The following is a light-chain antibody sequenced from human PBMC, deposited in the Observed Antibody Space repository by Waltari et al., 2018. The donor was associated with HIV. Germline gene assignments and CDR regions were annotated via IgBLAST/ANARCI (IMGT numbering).Light chain of an antibody. J-gene: IGLJ2*01. CDR1: SLRKYY. CDR3: ACWDRSGDYIL. Sequence: SSELTQDPAVSVALGQTVKIACLGDSLRKYYAGWYRLRPGQAPQLLVYGKNSRPSGIPDRFSASSSGNRAFLTITGARAEDEADYYCACWDRSGDYILFGGGTSLTGL. V-gene: IGLV3-19*01. CDR2: GKN.